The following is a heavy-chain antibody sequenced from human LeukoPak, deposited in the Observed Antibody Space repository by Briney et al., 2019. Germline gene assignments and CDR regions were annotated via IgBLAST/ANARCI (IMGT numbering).Heavy chain of an antibody. D-gene: IGHD1-7*01. J-gene: IGHJ1*01. CDR1: GFTFSSYA. CDR3: AKDVGEELHGYFQH. CDR2: ISGSGGST. V-gene: IGHV3-23*01. Sequence: GGSLRLSCAASGFTFSSYAMSWVRQAPGKGLERVSAISGSGGSTYYADSVKGRFTISRDNSKNTLYLQMNSLRAEDTAVYYCAKDVGEELHGYFQHWGQGTLVTVSS.